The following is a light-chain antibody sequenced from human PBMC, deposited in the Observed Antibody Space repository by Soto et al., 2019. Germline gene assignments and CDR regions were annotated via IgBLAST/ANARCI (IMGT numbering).Light chain of an antibody. CDR1: QSVRSSY. J-gene: IGKJ4*01. CDR3: QQYGSSLLT. V-gene: IGKV3-20*01. CDR2: GAS. Sequence: EIVCTHSPGTLRLSPREGATLSCRASQSVRSSYLAWYQQKPGQAPRLLIYGASSRATGIPTRFSGSGSGTDFTLTISRLEPEDFAVYYCQQYGSSLLTFGGGTKVDIK.